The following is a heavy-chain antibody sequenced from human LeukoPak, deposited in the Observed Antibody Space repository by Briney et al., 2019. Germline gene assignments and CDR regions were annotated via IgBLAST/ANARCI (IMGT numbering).Heavy chain of an antibody. Sequence: PGGSLRLSSAASGFTFSSYSMNWVRQAPGKGLEWVSSISSSSSYIYYADSVKGRFTISRDNAKNSLYLQMNSLRAEDTAVYYCARLWFGELLSLTDYWGQGTLVTVSS. V-gene: IGHV3-21*01. CDR1: GFTFSSYS. D-gene: IGHD3-10*01. J-gene: IGHJ4*02. CDR2: ISSSSSYI. CDR3: ARLWFGELLSLTDY.